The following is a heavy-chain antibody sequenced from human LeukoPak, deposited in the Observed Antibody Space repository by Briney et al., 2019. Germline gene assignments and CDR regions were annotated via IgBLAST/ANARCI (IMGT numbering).Heavy chain of an antibody. CDR2: ISYLSSHV. J-gene: IGHJ4*02. Sequence: GGSLRLSCAASGFIFNSYGMNWVRQAPGKGLEWVSSISYLSSHVYYGDSVKGRFSISRDNAKNSLYLQMNSLGAEDTAIYYCGRAFPPLRTSSAGDLWGQGILVTVSS. V-gene: IGHV3-21*01. D-gene: IGHD3-16*01. CDR1: GFIFNSYG. CDR3: GRAFPPLRTSSAGDL.